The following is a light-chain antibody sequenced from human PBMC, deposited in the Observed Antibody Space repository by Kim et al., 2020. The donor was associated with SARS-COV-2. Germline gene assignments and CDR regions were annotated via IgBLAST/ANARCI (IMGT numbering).Light chain of an antibody. Sequence: EIVLTQSTATLSVSPGERATLSCAASQSIASHLAWYHQKPGQAHRLLIYGASARATGIPDRFSGSGSGTDFTLTISSLQSEDFAVYYCQHYSNWPPYSFGQGTKLDI. CDR2: GAS. CDR1: QSIASH. CDR3: QHYSNWPPYS. V-gene: IGKV3-15*01. J-gene: IGKJ2*03.